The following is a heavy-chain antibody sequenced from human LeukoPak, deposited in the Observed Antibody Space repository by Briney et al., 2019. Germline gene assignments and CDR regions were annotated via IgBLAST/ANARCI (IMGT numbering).Heavy chain of an antibody. J-gene: IGHJ4*02. V-gene: IGHV3-53*01. CDR2: IYSGGST. CDR3: AAQGVFSHGGY. D-gene: IGHD3-16*01. Sequence: PGGSLRLSCAASGFTFSNYAMSWVCQAPGKGLEWVSVIYSGGSTYYTDSVKGRFTISRDTSKNTLYLQMNSLRAEDTAVYYCAAQGVFSHGGYWGQGTLVTVSS. CDR1: GFTFSNYA.